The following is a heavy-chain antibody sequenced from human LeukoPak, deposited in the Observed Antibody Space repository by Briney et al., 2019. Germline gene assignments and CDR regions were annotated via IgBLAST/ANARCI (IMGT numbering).Heavy chain of an antibody. J-gene: IGHJ4*02. Sequence: ASVKVSCKASGYTFRNYGISWVRQAPGQGLERMGWISAHNGNTNYEQSLRARLTLTTDISTSTAYMEVRSLRSDDKAVYFCARTHCGISGCYNIDYWGQGTLVTVSS. V-gene: IGHV1-18*01. CDR1: GYTFRNYG. D-gene: IGHD2-2*02. CDR2: ISAHNGNT. CDR3: ARTHCGISGCYNIDY.